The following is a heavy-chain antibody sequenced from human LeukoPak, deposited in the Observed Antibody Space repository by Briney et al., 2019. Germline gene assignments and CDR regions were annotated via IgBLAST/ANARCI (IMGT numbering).Heavy chain of an antibody. CDR1: GFTFTSSA. V-gene: IGHV1-58*02. CDR3: AAVWHYDGSESYYVDDACDI. CDR2: IVVGSGKT. J-gene: IGHJ3*02. Sequence: SVKVSCKASGFTFTSSAMQWVRRARGQRLEWIGWIVVGSGKTNYAQKFQERVTITRDMSTSTAYMELSSLRAEDTAVYDCAAVWHYDGSESYYVDDACDIWGQGTMGIVSS. D-gene: IGHD3-10*01.